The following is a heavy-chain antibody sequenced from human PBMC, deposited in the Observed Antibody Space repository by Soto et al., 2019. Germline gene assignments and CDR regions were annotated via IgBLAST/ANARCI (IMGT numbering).Heavy chain of an antibody. Sequence: ASVKVSCKASGGTFSSYAISWVRQAPGQGLEWMGGIIPIFGTANYAQKFQGRVTITADKSTSTAYMELSSLRSEDTAVYYCARGRRDYYYYGMEVWGQGTTVTVSS. CDR3: ARGRRDYYYYGMEV. CDR2: IIPIFGTA. V-gene: IGHV1-69*06. J-gene: IGHJ6*02. CDR1: GGTFSSYA.